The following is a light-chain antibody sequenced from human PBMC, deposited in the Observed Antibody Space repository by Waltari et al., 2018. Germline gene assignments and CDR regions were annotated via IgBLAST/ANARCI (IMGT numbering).Light chain of an antibody. V-gene: IGLV2-14*01. CDR2: EVT. J-gene: IGLJ2*01. CDR3: SSYTSIKTPYVV. Sequence: QSALTQPASVSGSPGQSIPISCTGTTRDVGRYNYVSWYQCHPGKAPELILFEVTNRPSGVSDRFSGSKSGNTASLSISGLQPEDEADYYCSSYTSIKTPYVVFGGGTKVTVL. CDR1: TRDVGRYNY.